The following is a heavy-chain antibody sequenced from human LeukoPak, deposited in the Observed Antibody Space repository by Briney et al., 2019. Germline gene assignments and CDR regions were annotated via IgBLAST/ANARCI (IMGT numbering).Heavy chain of an antibody. CDR2: IKQDGSEK. D-gene: IGHD6-13*01. V-gene: IGHV3-7*01. CDR3: AKPLGDRYSSSWYAEWVFDY. J-gene: IGHJ4*02. Sequence: PGGSLRLFCAASGFTFSSYWMSWVRQAPGKGLEWVANIKQDGSEKYYVDSVKGRFTISRDNAKKSLYLQMNSLRAEDTAVYYCAKPLGDRYSSSWYAEWVFDYWGQGTLVTVSS. CDR1: GFTFSSYW.